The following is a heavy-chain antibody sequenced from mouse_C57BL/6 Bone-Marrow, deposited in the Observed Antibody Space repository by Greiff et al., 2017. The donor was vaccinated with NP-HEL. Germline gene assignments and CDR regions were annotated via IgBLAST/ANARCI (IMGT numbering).Heavy chain of an antibody. Sequence: EVHLVESGGGLVQPKGSLKLSCAASGFSFNTYAMNWVRQAPGKGLEWVARIRSKSNNYATYYADSVKDRFTISRDDSESMLYLQMNNLKTEDTAMYYCVRHEGFFFAYWGQGTLVTVSA. V-gene: IGHV10-1*01. CDR3: VRHEGFFFAY. CDR2: IRSKSNNYAT. CDR1: GFSFNTYA. J-gene: IGHJ3*01.